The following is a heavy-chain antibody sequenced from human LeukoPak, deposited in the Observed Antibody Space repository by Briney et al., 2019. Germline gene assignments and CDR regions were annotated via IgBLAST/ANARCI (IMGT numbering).Heavy chain of an antibody. V-gene: IGHV3-23*01. CDR3: AKHLGSGWFGDY. D-gene: IGHD6-19*01. J-gene: IGHJ4*02. CDR2: IGGGGVKT. Sequence: PGGSLRLSCATSGFSFTDYPMNWVRQAPGKGLEWVSVIGGGGVKTYYADSVKGRFTISRDNSKNTLYLQMNSLRAEDTAVYYCAKHLGSGWFGDYWGQGTLVTVSS. CDR1: GFSFTDYP.